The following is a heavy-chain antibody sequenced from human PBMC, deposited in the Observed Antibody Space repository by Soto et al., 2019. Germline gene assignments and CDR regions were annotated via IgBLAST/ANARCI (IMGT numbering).Heavy chain of an antibody. CDR1: GGTFSSYT. CDR3: ARGNHRWLQLWYFAL. V-gene: IGHV1-69*12. J-gene: IGHJ2*01. CDR2: IIPIFGTA. Sequence: QVQLVQSGAEVKKPGSSVTVSCKASGGTFSSYTISWVRQAPEQGLEWMGGIIPIFGTANYAQKFQGRVTITADESTSTAYMELSSLRSEDTAVYYCARGNHRWLQLWYFALWGRGTLVTVSS. D-gene: IGHD5-12*01.